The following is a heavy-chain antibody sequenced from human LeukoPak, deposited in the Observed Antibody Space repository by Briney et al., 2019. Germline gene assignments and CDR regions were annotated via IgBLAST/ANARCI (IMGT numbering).Heavy chain of an antibody. J-gene: IGHJ4*02. CDR2: IKQDGTEK. D-gene: IGHD6-6*01. CDR3: ARDVRPDY. CDR1: GFTFSSYW. Sequence: GGSLRLFCAASGFTFSSYWMSWVRQAPGEGLEWVANIKQDGTEKYYMDSVKGRFSISRDNAKNSLYLQMNALRADDTAVYYCARDVRPDYWGQGTLVTVST. V-gene: IGHV3-7*04.